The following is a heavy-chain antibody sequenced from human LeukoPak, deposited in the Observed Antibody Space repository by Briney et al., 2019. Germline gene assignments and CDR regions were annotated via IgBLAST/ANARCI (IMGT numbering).Heavy chain of an antibody. CDR1: GFTFSSYA. D-gene: IGHD6-13*01. CDR3: AKSGVAAAGKGGGWDYYYMDV. Sequence: GGSLRLSCAASGFTFSSYAMSWVRQAPGKGLEWVSAISGSGGSTYYADSVKGRFTISRDNSKNTLYLQMNSLRAEDTAVYYCAKSGVAAAGKGGGWDYYYMDVWGKGTTVTISS. V-gene: IGHV3-23*01. CDR2: ISGSGGST. J-gene: IGHJ6*03.